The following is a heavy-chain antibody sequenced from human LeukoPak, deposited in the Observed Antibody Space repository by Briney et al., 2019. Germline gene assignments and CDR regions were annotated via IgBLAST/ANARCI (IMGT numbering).Heavy chain of an antibody. CDR2: MNPNSGNT. V-gene: IGHV1-8*01. CDR1: GYTFTSCD. J-gene: IGHJ4*02. CDR3: TRGSCGPRAN. D-gene: IGHD1-26*01. Sequence: ASVKVSCNASGYTFTSCDINWVRQATGQGVEWMGWMNPNSGNTGYGQSFQGRITMTRDISIGTAYMELSNLTSEDTAIYYCTRGSCGPRANWGQGTLVTVSA.